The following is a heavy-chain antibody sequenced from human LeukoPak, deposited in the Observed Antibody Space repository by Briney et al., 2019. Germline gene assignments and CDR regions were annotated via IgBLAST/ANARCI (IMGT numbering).Heavy chain of an antibody. CDR2: IYYSGST. D-gene: IGHD6-13*01. Sequence: SETLSLTCTVSVGSIRSYYWSWIRQPPGKGLEWIGYIYYSGSTYYNPSLKSRVTISVDTSKNQFSLKLSSVTAADTAVYYCARAEIAAAQAYYFDYWGQGTLVTVSS. V-gene: IGHV4-59*12. CDR3: ARAEIAAAQAYYFDY. CDR1: VGSIRSYY. J-gene: IGHJ4*02.